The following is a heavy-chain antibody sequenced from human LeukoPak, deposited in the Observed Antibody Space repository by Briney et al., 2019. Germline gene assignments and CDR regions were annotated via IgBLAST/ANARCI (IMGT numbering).Heavy chain of an antibody. Sequence: SSETLSLTCTVSGASISSYYWSWIRQPPGKGLEWIGYIFHSGSTNYNPSLKSRVTISVDTSKNQLSLKLSSVTAADTAVYYCARESERWPFDYWGQGTLVAVSS. CDR2: IFHSGST. CDR1: GASISSYY. CDR3: ARESERWPFDY. D-gene: IGHD5-24*01. J-gene: IGHJ4*02. V-gene: IGHV4-59*01.